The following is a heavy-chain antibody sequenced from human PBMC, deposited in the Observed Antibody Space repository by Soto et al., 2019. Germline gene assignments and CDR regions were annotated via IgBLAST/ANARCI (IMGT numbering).Heavy chain of an antibody. Sequence: SQTLSRTCAISGDSVSSNSATWNWIRQSPSRGLEWLGRTYYRSKWYNHYAVFVKSRITINPDTSKNQFSLQLISVTPEDTAVYYCARAVAGNIDYWGQGTLVTAPQ. CDR3: ARAVAGNIDY. CDR2: TYYRSKWYN. V-gene: IGHV6-1*01. D-gene: IGHD6-19*01. J-gene: IGHJ4*02. CDR1: GDSVSSNSAT.